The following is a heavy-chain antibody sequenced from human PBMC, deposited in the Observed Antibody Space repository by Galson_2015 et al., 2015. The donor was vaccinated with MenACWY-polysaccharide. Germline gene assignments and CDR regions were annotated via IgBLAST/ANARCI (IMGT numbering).Heavy chain of an antibody. Sequence: LRLSCAASGFTFMSYDMSWVRQAPVKGLEWVSSITNTGGSTYYADSVKGRFTISRDNSKNTMYLQMNNLRAEDTALYYCARVAAVYCGQGTLVTVSS. CDR3: ARVAAVY. D-gene: IGHD2-15*01. CDR2: ITNTGGST. V-gene: IGHV3-23*01. J-gene: IGHJ4*02. CDR1: GFTFMSYD.